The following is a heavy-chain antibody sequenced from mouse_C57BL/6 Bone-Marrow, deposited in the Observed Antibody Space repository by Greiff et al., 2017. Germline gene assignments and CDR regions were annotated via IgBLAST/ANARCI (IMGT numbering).Heavy chain of an antibody. CDR2: IHPNSGST. CDR3: APRVGDFSGMDY. J-gene: IGHJ4*01. CDR1: GYTFTSYW. D-gene: IGHD2-13*01. Sequence: QVQLQQPGAELVKPGASVKLSCKASGYTFTSYWMHWVKQRPGQGLEWIGMIHPNSGSTNYNEKFKSKATLTVDKSSSTAYMQLSSLTSEDSAVYYCAPRVGDFSGMDYWGQGTSVTVSS. V-gene: IGHV1-64*01.